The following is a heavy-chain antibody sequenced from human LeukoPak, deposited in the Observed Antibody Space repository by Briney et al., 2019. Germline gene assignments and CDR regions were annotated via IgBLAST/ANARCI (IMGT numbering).Heavy chain of an antibody. Sequence: GESLKISCKGSGYTFTNYWIGWVRQMPGKGLEFMGIIYPGDSDTRYSPSFQGQVTISVDKSIYTAYLQWSSLKASDSAMYYCARAGYSNRWDGVDYWGQGTLVTVSS. D-gene: IGHD2/OR15-2a*01. CDR1: GYTFTNYW. CDR2: IYPGDSDT. V-gene: IGHV5-51*01. J-gene: IGHJ4*02. CDR3: ARAGYSNRWDGVDY.